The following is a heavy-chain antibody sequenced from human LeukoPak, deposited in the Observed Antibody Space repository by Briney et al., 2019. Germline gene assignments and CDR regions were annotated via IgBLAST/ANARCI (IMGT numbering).Heavy chain of an antibody. CDR2: INHSGST. CDR1: GGSFSGYY. V-gene: IGHV4-34*01. J-gene: IGHJ4*02. CDR3: ARALRGRQFDY. Sequence: SETLSLTCAVYGGSFSGYYWSWIRQPPGKGLEWIGEINHSGSTNYNPSLKSRVTISVDTSKNQFSLKLSSVTAADRAVYYCARALRGRQFDYWGQGTLVTVSS.